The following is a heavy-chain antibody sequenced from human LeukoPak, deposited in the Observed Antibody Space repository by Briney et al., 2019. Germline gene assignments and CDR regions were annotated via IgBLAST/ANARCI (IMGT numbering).Heavy chain of an antibody. V-gene: IGHV1-2*02. CDR2: INPHSGDT. J-gene: IGHJ3*01. CDR3: ARAYYYDISGPISAFDL. CDR1: GYTFTVYF. D-gene: IGHD3-22*01. Sequence: ASVTVSCKASGYTFTVYFLHWMRPAPGQGLELLGWINPHSGDTKYEQKFQGRVTMTRDTSITTAYMQLNSLTSDDTALYYCARAYYYDISGPISAFDLWGQGTMVTVSS.